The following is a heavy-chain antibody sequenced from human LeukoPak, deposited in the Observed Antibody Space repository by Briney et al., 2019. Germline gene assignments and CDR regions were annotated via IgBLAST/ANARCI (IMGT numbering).Heavy chain of an antibody. CDR2: INHSGST. J-gene: IGHJ3*02. CDR1: GGSFSGYY. D-gene: IGHD6-13*01. CDR3: ARHPLAAAATAFDI. V-gene: IGHV4-34*01. Sequence: SETLSLTCAVYGGSFSGYYWGWIRQPPGKGLEWIGEINHSGSTNYNPSLKSRVTISVDTSKNQFSLRLSSVTAADTAVYYCARHPLAAAATAFDIWGQGTMVTVSS.